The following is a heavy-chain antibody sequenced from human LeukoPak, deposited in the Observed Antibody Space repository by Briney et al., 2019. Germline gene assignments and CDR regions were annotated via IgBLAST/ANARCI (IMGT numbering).Heavy chain of an antibody. CDR1: GGSISSNNYY. CDR2: VYTTGST. V-gene: IGHV4-39*07. CDR3: AKGNPFYDY. J-gene: IGHJ4*02. Sequence: PSETLSLTCSVSGGSISSNNYYWGWIRQPPGKGLEWIGNVYTTGSTYYSPSLESRVIISLDTSKNQFSLTLTSVTAADTAVYYCAKGNPFYDYWGQGTLVTVSS. D-gene: IGHD5/OR15-5a*01.